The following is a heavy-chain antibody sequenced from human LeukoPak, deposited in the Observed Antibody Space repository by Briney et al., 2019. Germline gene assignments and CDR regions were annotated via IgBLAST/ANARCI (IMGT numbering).Heavy chain of an antibody. CDR1: GYSISSGYY. Sequence: PSETLSLTCAVSGYSISSGYYWGWIRQPPGKGLEWIGSIYHSGSTYYNPSLKSRVTISVDTPKNQFSLKLSSVTAADTAVYYCARYSYGYYFDYWGQGTLVTVSS. V-gene: IGHV4-38-2*01. CDR2: IYHSGST. D-gene: IGHD5-18*01. J-gene: IGHJ4*02. CDR3: ARYSYGYYFDY.